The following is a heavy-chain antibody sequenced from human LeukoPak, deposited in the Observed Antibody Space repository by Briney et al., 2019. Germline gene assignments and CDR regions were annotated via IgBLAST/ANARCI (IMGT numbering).Heavy chain of an antibody. V-gene: IGHV3-7*01. CDR2: IKQDGREK. CDR3: ARDRGSSSRGGAWFDP. D-gene: IGHD6-13*01. CDR1: GFTFSNYW. Sequence: GSLRLSCAASGFTFSNYWMSWVRQAPGKGLEWVANIKQDGREKYYVDSVKGRFTISRDNAKNSLYLQMNSLRAEDTAVYYCARDRGSSSRGGAWFDPWGQGTLVTVSS. J-gene: IGHJ5*02.